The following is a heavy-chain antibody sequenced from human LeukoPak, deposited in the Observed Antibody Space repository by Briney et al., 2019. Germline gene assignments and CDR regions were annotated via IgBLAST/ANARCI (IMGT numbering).Heavy chain of an antibody. CDR3: ARGPTSDYYDSSDSPWWDPSERYYFDY. V-gene: IGHV3-30-3*01. Sequence: GRSLRLSCAASGFTFSSYAMHWVRQAPGKGLEWVAVISYDGSNKYYADSVKGRFTISRDNSKNTLYLQMNSLRAEDTAVYYCARGPTSDYYDSSDSPWWDPSERYYFDYWGQGTLVTVSS. CDR2: ISYDGSNK. D-gene: IGHD3-22*01. CDR1: GFTFSSYA. J-gene: IGHJ4*02.